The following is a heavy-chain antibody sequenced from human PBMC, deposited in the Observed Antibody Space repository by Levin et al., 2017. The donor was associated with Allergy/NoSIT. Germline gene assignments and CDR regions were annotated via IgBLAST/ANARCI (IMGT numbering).Heavy chain of an antibody. D-gene: IGHD5-12*01. CDR1: GGSISSGDYY. V-gene: IGHV4-30-4*01. Sequence: PSETLSLTCTVSGGSISSGDYYWSWIRQPPGKGLEWIGYIYYSGSTYYNPSLKSRVTISVDTSKNQFSLKLSSVTAADTAVYYCARDRGYSGYATEYLQHWGQGTLVTVSS. CDR2: IYYSGST. CDR3: ARDRGYSGYATEYLQH. J-gene: IGHJ1*01.